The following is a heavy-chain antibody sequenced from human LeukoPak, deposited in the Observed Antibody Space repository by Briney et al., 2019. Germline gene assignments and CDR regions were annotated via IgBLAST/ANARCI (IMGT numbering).Heavy chain of an antibody. D-gene: IGHD1-26*01. CDR3: ARQLYWDGIDI. V-gene: IGHV4-34*01. CDR2: INHRERS. CDR1: GGSFSGFY. J-gene: IGHJ3*02. Sequence: SETLSLTCAVTGGSFSGFYGSWLRQPPGKGLEWIGEINHRERSTYNPSLESRVSISVDTSKNQFSLTLSSVTAADTSVYYCARQLYWDGIDIWGQGTMVIVSS.